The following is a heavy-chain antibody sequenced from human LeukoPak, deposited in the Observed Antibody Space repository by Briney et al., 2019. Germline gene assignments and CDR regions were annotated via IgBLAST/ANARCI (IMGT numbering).Heavy chain of an antibody. D-gene: IGHD5-18*01. CDR2: ISSSGSTI. Sequence: GGSLRLSCAASGFTFSSYAMNWVRQAPGKGLEWVSYISSSGSTIYYADSVKGRFTISRDNAKNSLYLQMNSLRAEDTAVYYCASDVDTATFDYWGQGTLVTVSS. V-gene: IGHV3-48*03. J-gene: IGHJ4*02. CDR3: ASDVDTATFDY. CDR1: GFTFSSYA.